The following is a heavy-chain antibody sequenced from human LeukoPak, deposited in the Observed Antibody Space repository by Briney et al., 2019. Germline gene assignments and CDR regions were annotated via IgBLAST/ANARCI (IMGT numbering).Heavy chain of an antibody. J-gene: IGHJ5*02. V-gene: IGHV4-59*01. CDR3: ARVVNSRFDP. CDR1: GGSISSYY. Sequence: SETLSLTCTVSGGSISSYYWSWIRQPPGKGLEWIGYIHNSGSTSYNPSLKSRVTISIDTSKNQFSLKLSSVTAADTAVYYCARVVNSRFDPWGQGTLVTVSS. CDR2: IHNSGST.